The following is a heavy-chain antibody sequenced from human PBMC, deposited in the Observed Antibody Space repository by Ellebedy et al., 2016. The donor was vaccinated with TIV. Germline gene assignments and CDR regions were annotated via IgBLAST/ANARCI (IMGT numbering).Heavy chain of an antibody. CDR1: GFTFSSYD. Sequence: GESLKISCAASGFTFSSYDMHWVRQGTGKGLEWVSAIGNAGDTYYPGSVKGRFTISRENAKNSLYLQITSLRAEDTAVYYCARVRFGDTAVDYWGQGTLVTVSS. CDR2: IGNAGDT. CDR3: ARVRFGDTAVDY. J-gene: IGHJ4*03. V-gene: IGHV3-13*01. D-gene: IGHD2-21*01.